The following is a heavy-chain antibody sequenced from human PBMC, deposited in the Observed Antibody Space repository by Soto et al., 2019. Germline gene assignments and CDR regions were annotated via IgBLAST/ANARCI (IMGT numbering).Heavy chain of an antibody. Sequence: QVQLQESGPGLVKPSGTLSLSCAVSGGSVSSSNWWSWVRESPGKGLKWMGEIYPSGSAHYNPSLKSRATISLDKSKNQFTLRLTSVTAADTAVYYCARVPGVVVSADDAFDIWGPGTRVTVSS. D-gene: IGHD2-21*02. CDR2: IYPSGSA. CDR3: ARVPGVVVSADDAFDI. V-gene: IGHV4-4*02. J-gene: IGHJ3*02. CDR1: GGSVSSSNW.